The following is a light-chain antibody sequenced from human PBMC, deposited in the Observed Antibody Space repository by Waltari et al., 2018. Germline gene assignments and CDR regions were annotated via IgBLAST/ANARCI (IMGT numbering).Light chain of an antibody. CDR1: QTVDDY. CDR3: QQYVRSPET. V-gene: IGKV3-20*01. CDR2: GAS. J-gene: IGKJ1*01. Sequence: EIGLTQSPGTLSLSPGERATLSCRASQTVDDYLAWYQQKPGQAPRLLIYGASSRAAGIPDRFSGSGSGTDFTLTISRLEPEDFAMYYCQQYVRSPETFGLGTRVEI.